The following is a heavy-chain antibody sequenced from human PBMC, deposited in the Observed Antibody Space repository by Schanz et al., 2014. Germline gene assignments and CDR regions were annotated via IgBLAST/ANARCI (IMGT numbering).Heavy chain of an antibody. CDR2: ISNDGSIK. Sequence: QVQLVESGGGVVQFGRSLRLSCVASGFTFSSYAMHWVRQAPGKGLEWVALISNDGSIKYYADSVKGRFTISRDNSENTLYLQMNSLSADDTAVCYCAKGMGYCSGGTCYDYYYYGLDVWGQGTTVTVSS. D-gene: IGHD2-15*01. CDR1: GFTFSSYA. J-gene: IGHJ6*02. V-gene: IGHV3-30-3*02. CDR3: AKGMGYCSGGTCYDYYYYGLDV.